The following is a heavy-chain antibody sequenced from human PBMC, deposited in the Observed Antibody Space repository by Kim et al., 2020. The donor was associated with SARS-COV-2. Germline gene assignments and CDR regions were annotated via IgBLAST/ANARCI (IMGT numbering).Heavy chain of an antibody. V-gene: IGHV1-2*02. CDR3: ARHITRGSTIDH. Sequence: ASVKVSCKASGYIFTDYYMHWVRQAPGQGLEWMGWINLNRGDTNYAQKFQIRVTMTRDTSISTAYMELSSLTSDDTAVYYCARHITRGSTIDHWGQGTVITVSS. J-gene: IGHJ4*02. CDR1: GYIFTDYY. CDR2: INLNRGDT. D-gene: IGHD1-20*01.